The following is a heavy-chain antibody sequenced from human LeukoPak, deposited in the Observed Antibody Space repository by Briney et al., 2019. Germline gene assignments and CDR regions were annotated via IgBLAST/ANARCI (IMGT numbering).Heavy chain of an antibody. CDR2: ISYSGIT. J-gene: IGHJ1*01. CDR3: ARHLSGEYFDH. V-gene: IGHV4-59*08. Sequence: SETLSLICTVSGGSISSDYWSWIRQPPGKGLEWIGYISYSGITNYNPSLKSRVTISVDTSKNQFSLKLSSVTAADTAVYYCARHLSGEYFDHWGQGTLDPVSS. D-gene: IGHD3-10*01. CDR1: GGSISSDY.